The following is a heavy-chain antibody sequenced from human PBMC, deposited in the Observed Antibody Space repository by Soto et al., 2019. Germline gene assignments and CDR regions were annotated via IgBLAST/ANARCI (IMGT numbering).Heavy chain of an antibody. Sequence: GGSLRLSCAASGFTFSDHYMDWVRQAPGKGLEWVGRTRNKANSYTTEYAASVKGRFTISRDDSKNSLYLQMNSLKTEDTAVYYCASGVAATRLNVLDVWGQGTSVPVSS. CDR3: ASGVAATRLNVLDV. CDR1: GFTFSDHY. CDR2: TRNKANSYTT. D-gene: IGHD2-15*01. V-gene: IGHV3-72*01. J-gene: IGHJ6*02.